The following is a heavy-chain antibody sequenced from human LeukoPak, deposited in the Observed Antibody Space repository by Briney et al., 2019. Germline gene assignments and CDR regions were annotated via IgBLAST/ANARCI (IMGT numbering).Heavy chain of an antibody. J-gene: IGHJ5*02. Sequence: SETLSLTCTVSGGSISSTIYYWGWIRQPPGKGLEWIGSITYSGSTYYNPSLKSRVTISVDTSKNQFSLKLISVTAADTAVYYCARDLDYYDSTWFDPWGQGTLVTVSS. D-gene: IGHD3-22*01. CDR2: ITYSGST. CDR3: ARDLDYYDSTWFDP. V-gene: IGHV4-39*07. CDR1: GGSISSTIYY.